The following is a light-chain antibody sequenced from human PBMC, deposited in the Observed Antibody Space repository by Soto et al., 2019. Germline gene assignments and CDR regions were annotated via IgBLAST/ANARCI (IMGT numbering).Light chain of an antibody. CDR2: EVS. J-gene: IGLJ1*01. Sequence: QSVLTQPPSASGSPGQSVTISCTGTSSDIGVYNYVSWYQQHPGKAPKLMLYEVSKRPSGVPDRFSGSKSGNTASLTVSGLQAEDEADYYCQSYDNSLSVYVFGTGTKVTVL. CDR3: QSYDNSLSVYV. CDR1: SSDIGVYNY. V-gene: IGLV2-8*01.